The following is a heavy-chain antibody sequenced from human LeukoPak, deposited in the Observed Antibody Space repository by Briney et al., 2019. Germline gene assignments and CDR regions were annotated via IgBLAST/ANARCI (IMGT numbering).Heavy chain of an antibody. CDR3: TREAAAGIDY. CDR2: ISASSTYI. CDR1: GSTFSDSS. J-gene: IGHJ4*02. D-gene: IGHD6-13*01. V-gene: IGHV3-21*01. Sequence: GGSLRLSCAVSGSTFSDSSMNWVRQAPGKGLEWVSSISASSTYIYYANSLKGRITISRDNAKNSLYLQMNSLRAEDTAVYFCTREAAAGIDYWGQGTLVTVSS.